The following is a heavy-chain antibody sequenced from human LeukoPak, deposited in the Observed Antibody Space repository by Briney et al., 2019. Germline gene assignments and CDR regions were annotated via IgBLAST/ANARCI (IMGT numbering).Heavy chain of an antibody. CDR1: GFTFSSYS. Sequence: GGSLRLSCAASGFTFSSYSMNWVRQAPGKGLEWVSSISSSSSYIYYADSVKGRFTISRDNAKNSLYLQMDSLRAEDTAVYYCARVRGIVVVPAAIRGFDYWGQGTLVTVSS. CDR3: ARVRGIVVVPAAIRGFDY. J-gene: IGHJ4*02. D-gene: IGHD2-2*01. CDR2: ISSSSSYI. V-gene: IGHV3-21*01.